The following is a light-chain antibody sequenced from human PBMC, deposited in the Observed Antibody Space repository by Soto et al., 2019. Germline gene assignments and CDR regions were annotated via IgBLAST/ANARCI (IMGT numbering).Light chain of an antibody. CDR1: SNDVGAYNY. V-gene: IGLV2-8*01. J-gene: IGLJ1*01. Sequence: QSVLTQPPSASGSPVQSVTISCTGTSNDVGAYNYVSWYQQHPGKAPKVMIYEVNKRPSGVPDRFSGSKSGNTASLTVSGLQAEDEADYYCSSFAVSNSFVFGTGTKVTVL. CDR3: SSFAVSNSFV. CDR2: EVN.